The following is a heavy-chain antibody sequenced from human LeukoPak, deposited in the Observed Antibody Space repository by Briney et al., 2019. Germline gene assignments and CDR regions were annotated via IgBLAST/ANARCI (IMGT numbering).Heavy chain of an antibody. J-gene: IGHJ4*02. Sequence: GGSLRLSCAASGFTFSSYAMSWVRQAPGKGLEWVSLISGSGGSTYYADSVKGRFTISRDNSKNTLYLQMNSLRAEDTAVYYCAKFFAYCSGGSYYSDYWGQGTLVTVSS. CDR3: AKFFAYCSGGSYYSDY. D-gene: IGHD2-15*01. CDR1: GFTFSSYA. CDR2: ISGSGGST. V-gene: IGHV3-23*01.